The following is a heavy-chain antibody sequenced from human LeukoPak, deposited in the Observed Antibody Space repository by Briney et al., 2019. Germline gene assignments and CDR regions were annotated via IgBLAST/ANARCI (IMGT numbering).Heavy chain of an antibody. CDR2: IWYDGSNK. CDR1: GFTFSSYG. J-gene: IGHJ6*04. Sequence: GGSLRLSCAASGFTFSSYGMHWVRQAPGKGLEWVAVIWYDGSNKYYADSVKGRFTISRDNSKNTLYLQMNSLRAEDTAVYYCARDRGYGSGSYYFYYYGMDVWGKGTTVTVSS. CDR3: ARDRGYGSGSYYFYYYGMDV. V-gene: IGHV3-33*01. D-gene: IGHD3-10*01.